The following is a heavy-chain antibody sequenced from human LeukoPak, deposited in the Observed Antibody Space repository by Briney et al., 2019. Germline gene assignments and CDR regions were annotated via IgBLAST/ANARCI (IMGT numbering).Heavy chain of an antibody. CDR2: INPNSGGT. CDR1: GYTFTGYY. V-gene: IGHV1-2*02. D-gene: IGHD2-2*01. CDR3: ARDDIVVVPAANAFDI. Sequence: ASVKVSCKASGYTFTGYYMHWVRQAPGQGLEWMGWINPNSGGTNYAQKFQGRVTMTRDTSISTAYMELSRLRSDDTAVYYCARDDIVVVPAANAFDIWGQGTMVTVSS. J-gene: IGHJ3*02.